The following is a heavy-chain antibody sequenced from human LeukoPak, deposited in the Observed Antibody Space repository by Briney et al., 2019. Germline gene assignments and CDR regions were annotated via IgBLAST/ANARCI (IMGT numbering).Heavy chain of an antibody. D-gene: IGHD3-16*01. Sequence: SETLSLTCTVSGGSISSYYWSWIRQPPGKGLEWIGYIYYSGSTNYNPSLKSRVTISVDTSKNQFSLKLSSVTAADTAVYYCARDLGAKGALSDYWGQGTLVTVSS. V-gene: IGHV4-59*01. J-gene: IGHJ4*02. CDR2: IYYSGST. CDR1: GGSISSYY. CDR3: ARDLGAKGALSDY.